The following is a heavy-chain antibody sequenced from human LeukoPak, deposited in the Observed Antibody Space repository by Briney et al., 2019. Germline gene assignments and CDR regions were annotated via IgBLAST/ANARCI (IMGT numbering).Heavy chain of an antibody. J-gene: IGHJ4*02. CDR3: IGYCSSTSCHVI. D-gene: IGHD2-2*01. CDR1: RYTFTGYY. CDR2: INPNSGGT. Sequence: ASVKVSCKASRYTFTGYYMHWVRQAPGQGLEWMGWINPNSGGTNYAQKFQGRVTMTRDTSISTAYMELSRLRSDDTAVYYCIGYCSSTSCHVIWGQGTLVTVSS. V-gene: IGHV1-2*02.